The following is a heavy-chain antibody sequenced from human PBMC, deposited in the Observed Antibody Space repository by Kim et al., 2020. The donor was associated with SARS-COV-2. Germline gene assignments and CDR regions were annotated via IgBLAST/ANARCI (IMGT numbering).Heavy chain of an antibody. J-gene: IGHJ4*02. CDR1: GGSISSYY. Sequence: SETLSLTCTVSGGSISSYYWSWIRQPPGKGLEWIGYIYYSGSTNYNPSLKSRVTISVDTSKNQFSLKLSSVTAADTAVYYCARASRTYGSAPGRYWGQGT. V-gene: IGHV4-59*01. CDR3: ARASRTYGSAPGRY. CDR2: IYYSGST. D-gene: IGHD2-15*01.